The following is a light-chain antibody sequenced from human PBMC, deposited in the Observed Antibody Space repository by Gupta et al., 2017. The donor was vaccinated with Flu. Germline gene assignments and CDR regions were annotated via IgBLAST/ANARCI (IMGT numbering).Light chain of an antibody. CDR3: AAWDDSLNGVV. V-gene: IGLV1-44*01. Sequence: QSVLTQPPSASGTPGQRVTISCSGSSSNIGSNSVNWHQQLPGTAPKLLIDNNNQRPSGVPDRFSGSKSGTSASLAISGLQSEDEADYYCAAWDDSLNGVVFGGGTKLTVL. CDR1: SSNIGSNS. J-gene: IGLJ2*01. CDR2: NNN.